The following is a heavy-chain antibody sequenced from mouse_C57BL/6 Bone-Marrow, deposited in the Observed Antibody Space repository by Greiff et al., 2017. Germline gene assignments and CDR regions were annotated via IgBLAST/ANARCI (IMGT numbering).Heavy chain of an antibody. Sequence: EVNLVESGGGLVKPGGSLKLSCAASGFTFSDYGMHWVRQAPEKGLEWVAYISSGSSTIYYADTVKGRFTISRDNAKNTLFLQMTSLRSEDTAMYYCASSIYYYGWFAYWGQGTLVTVSA. CDR2: ISSGSSTI. V-gene: IGHV5-17*01. CDR1: GFTFSDYG. D-gene: IGHD1-1*01. J-gene: IGHJ3*01. CDR3: ASSIYYYGWFAY.